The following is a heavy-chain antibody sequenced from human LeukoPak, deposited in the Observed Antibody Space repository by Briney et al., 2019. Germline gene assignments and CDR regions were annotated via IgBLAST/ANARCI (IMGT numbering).Heavy chain of an antibody. CDR3: ARDGTRVAVSFPDY. V-gene: IGHV1-18*01. J-gene: IGHJ4*02. CDR1: GYTFTSYG. D-gene: IGHD6-19*01. CDR2: ISAYNGNT. Sequence: ASVKVSCKASGYTFTSYGISWVRQAPGQGREWMGWISAYNGNTNYAQKLQGRVTMTTDTSTSTAYMELRSLRPDDTAVYYCARDGTRVAVSFPDYWGQGTLVTVSS.